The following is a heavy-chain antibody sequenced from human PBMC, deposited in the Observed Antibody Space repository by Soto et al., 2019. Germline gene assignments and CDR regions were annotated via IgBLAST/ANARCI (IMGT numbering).Heavy chain of an antibody. CDR1: GFTFSNYG. CDR2: ISYHGRDK. V-gene: IGHV3-30*18. D-gene: IGHD4-17*01. Sequence: QVQLVESGGGVVQPGRSLRLSCAASGFTFSNYGMHWVRQAPGTGLEWVADISYHGRDKYYADSVKDRFTISRDNSKNTLYLQMDSLRAEVTAVYYWAKDHVTSTVTTVGYWGQGTLVTVSS. J-gene: IGHJ4*02. CDR3: AKDHVTSTVTTVGY.